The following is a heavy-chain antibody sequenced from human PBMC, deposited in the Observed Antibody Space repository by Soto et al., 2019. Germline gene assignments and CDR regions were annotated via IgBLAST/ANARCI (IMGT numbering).Heavy chain of an antibody. V-gene: IGHV3-74*01. D-gene: IGHD2-15*01. Sequence: EVQLVESGGGLVQPGGSLRLSCAASGFTFSNYWMYWVRQAPGKGLVWVSRINSDGSVSSYADSVKGRLTISRDNVKNTLYLQMNSLRAEDTAVYYCARGDCVGGPCYSLAGSFYYYMDVWDKGTTVTVS. CDR3: ARGDCVGGPCYSLAGSFYYYMDV. J-gene: IGHJ6*03. CDR1: GFTFSNYW. CDR2: INSDGSVS.